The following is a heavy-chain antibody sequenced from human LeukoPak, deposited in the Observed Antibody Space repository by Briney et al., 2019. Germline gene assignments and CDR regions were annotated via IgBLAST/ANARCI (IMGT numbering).Heavy chain of an antibody. CDR2: TSYDETNK. V-gene: IGHV3-30*14. Sequence: HPGGSLRLSCAASGFTFSTYTMHWVRQAPGKGLEWVAVTSYDETNKYYTDSVKGRFTISRQNSRNTLYLQMNSLRPEDTAVYYCARAICTGIRCYESSESYYFDYWGQGTLVTVSS. D-gene: IGHD3-22*01. CDR1: GFTFSTYT. J-gene: IGHJ4*02. CDR3: ARAICTGIRCYESSESYYFDY.